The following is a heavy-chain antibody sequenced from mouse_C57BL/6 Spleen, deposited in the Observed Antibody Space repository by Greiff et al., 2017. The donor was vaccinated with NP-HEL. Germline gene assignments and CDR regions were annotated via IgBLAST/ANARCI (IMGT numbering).Heavy chain of an antibody. CDR3: ARSYYDYDGFAY. Sequence: VKLQESGPELVKPGASVKISCKASGYAFSSSWMNWVKQRPGKGLEWIGRIYPEDGDTNYNGKFKGKATLTADKSSSTAYMQLSSLTSEDSAVYFCARSYYDYDGFAYWGQGTLVTVSA. V-gene: IGHV1-82*01. J-gene: IGHJ3*01. CDR1: GYAFSSSW. CDR2: IYPEDGDT. D-gene: IGHD2-4*01.